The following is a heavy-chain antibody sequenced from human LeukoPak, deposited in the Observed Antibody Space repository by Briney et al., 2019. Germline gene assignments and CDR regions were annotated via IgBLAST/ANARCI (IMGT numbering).Heavy chain of an antibody. Sequence: GGSLRLSCAASGFTFSSYSMNWVRQAPGKGLEWVSSISSSSSYIYYADSVKGRFTISRDNAKNSLYLQMNSLRAEDTAVYYCARDRNGWYSSGWYIYWGQGTLVTVSS. J-gene: IGHJ4*02. CDR3: ARDRNGWYSSGWYIY. V-gene: IGHV3-21*01. CDR1: GFTFSSYS. CDR2: ISSSSSYI. D-gene: IGHD6-19*01.